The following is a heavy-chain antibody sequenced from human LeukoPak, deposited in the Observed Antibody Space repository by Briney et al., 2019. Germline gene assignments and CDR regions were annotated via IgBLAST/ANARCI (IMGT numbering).Heavy chain of an antibody. D-gene: IGHD3-9*01. CDR1: GGSISSYY. J-gene: IGHJ4*02. CDR3: AREAARGRLRYFDWLSSHFDY. Sequence: SETLSLTCTVSGGSISSYYWSWIRQHPGKGLEWIGYIYYSGSTYYNPSLKSRVTISVDTSKNQFSLKLSSVTAADTAVYYCAREAARGRLRYFDWLSSHFDYWGQGTLVTVSS. V-gene: IGHV4-59*06. CDR2: IYYSGST.